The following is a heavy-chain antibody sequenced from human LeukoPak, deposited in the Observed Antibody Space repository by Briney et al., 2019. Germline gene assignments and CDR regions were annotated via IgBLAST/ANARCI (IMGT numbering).Heavy chain of an antibody. V-gene: IGHV4-39*01. CDR3: ARRNSGSSYGYFDF. J-gene: IGHJ4*02. D-gene: IGHD1-26*01. CDR1: GGSISSSSYY. CDR2: IYYSGST. Sequence: SETLSLTCTVSGGSISSSSYYWAWIRQPPGKGLEWIGFIYYSGSTYYSPSLKSRVTISVDTSKSQFSLKLSSVTAADTAVYYCARRNSGSSYGYFDFWGQGTLVTVSS.